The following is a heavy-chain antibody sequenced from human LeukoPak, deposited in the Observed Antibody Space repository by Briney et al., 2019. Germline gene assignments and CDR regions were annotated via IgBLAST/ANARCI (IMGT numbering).Heavy chain of an antibody. V-gene: IGHV1-69*13. CDR1: GGTFSSYA. CDR2: TIPMFDTA. Sequence: ASVKVSCKTSGGTFSSYAISWVRQAPGQGLEWMGGTIPMFDTANYAHKFQGRVTITADESTSTTYMELSRLRSDDTAVYYCARGGSSIAARPNYWGQGTLVTVSS. D-gene: IGHD6-6*01. CDR3: ARGGSSIAARPNY. J-gene: IGHJ4*02.